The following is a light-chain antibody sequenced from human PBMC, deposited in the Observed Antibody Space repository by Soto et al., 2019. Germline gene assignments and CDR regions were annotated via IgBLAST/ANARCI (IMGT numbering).Light chain of an antibody. J-gene: IGKJ4*01. CDR3: QHYNNWLGT. CDR2: GAS. CDR1: QSFISS. V-gene: IGKV3-15*01. Sequence: EIVMTQSPATLSVSPGERVTLSCRASQSFISSLAWYQQKLGQAPRLLIYGASTRATGNPARFSGSGSGTEFFLNISSLQSEDSAIYYCQHYNNWLGTFGGGTKVDIK.